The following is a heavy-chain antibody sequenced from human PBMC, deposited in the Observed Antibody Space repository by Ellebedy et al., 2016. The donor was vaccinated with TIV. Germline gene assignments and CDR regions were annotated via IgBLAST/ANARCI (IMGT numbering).Heavy chain of an antibody. J-gene: IGHJ5*02. CDR1: GYTFTNYD. Sequence: AASVKVSCKASGYTFTNYDVHWVRQASGQGLEWMGWVNPKTGDTDCAQKFRGRVTMTRDTPNKTAYLAVTSLKFEDTAVYYCTRGGTKGGYTWFDPWGQGTLVTVSS. CDR3: TRGGTKGGYTWFDP. D-gene: IGHD6-19*01. V-gene: IGHV1-8*01. CDR2: VNPKTGDT.